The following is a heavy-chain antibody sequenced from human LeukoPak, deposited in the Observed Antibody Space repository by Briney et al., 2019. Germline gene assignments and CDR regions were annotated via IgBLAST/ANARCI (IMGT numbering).Heavy chain of an antibody. CDR3: ARGQEQDDSSGYYYDY. D-gene: IGHD3-22*01. CDR1: GGSISSYY. CDR2: IYYSGST. J-gene: IGHJ4*02. V-gene: IGHV4-59*01. Sequence: SETLSLTCTGSGGSISSYYWSWIRQPPGKGLEWIGYIYYSGSTNYNPSLKSRVTISVDTSKNQFSLKLSSVTAADTAVYYCARGQEQDDSSGYYYDYWGQGTLVTVPS.